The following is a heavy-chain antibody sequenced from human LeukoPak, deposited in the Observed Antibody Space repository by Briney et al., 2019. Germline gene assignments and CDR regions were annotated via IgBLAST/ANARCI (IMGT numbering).Heavy chain of an antibody. CDR2: TYYRCKWYN. CDR3: ARTTNVFDY. Sequence: SQTPSLTCAISGDSVSSKSAAWNWIRQSPSRGLEWLGRTYYRCKWYNEYAASVKSLVTINPDTSKNQFSLQLNSVTPEDTGVYYCARTTNVFDYWGHGTLVTVSS. V-gene: IGHV6-1*01. J-gene: IGHJ4*01. D-gene: IGHD1-1*01. CDR1: GDSVSSKSAA.